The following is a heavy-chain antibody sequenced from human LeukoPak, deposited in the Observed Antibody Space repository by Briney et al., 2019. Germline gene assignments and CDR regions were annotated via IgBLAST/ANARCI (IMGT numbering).Heavy chain of an antibody. CDR2: ISWNSGSI. V-gene: IGHV3-9*01. Sequence: PGRSLRLSCAASGFTFDDYAMHWVRQAPGKGLEWVSGISWNSGSIGYADSVKGRFTISRDNAKNSLYLQMNSLRAEDTALYYCAKDVHYYDSSGCDYWGQGTLVTVSS. CDR3: AKDVHYYDSSGCDY. D-gene: IGHD3-22*01. CDR1: GFTFDDYA. J-gene: IGHJ4*02.